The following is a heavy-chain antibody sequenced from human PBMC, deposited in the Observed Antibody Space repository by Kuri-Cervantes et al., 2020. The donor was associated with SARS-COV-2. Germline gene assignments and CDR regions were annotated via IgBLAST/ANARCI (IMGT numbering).Heavy chain of an antibody. V-gene: IGHV4-59*01. CDR3: ARDQVGATNY. J-gene: IGHJ4*02. D-gene: IGHD1-26*01. Sequence: GSLRLSCAVYGGSFSGYYWSWIRQPPGKGLEWIGYIYYSGSTNYNPSLKSRVTISVDTSKNQFSLKLSSVTAADTAVYYCARDQVGATNYWGQGTLVTVSS. CDR1: GGSFSGYY. CDR2: IYYSGST.